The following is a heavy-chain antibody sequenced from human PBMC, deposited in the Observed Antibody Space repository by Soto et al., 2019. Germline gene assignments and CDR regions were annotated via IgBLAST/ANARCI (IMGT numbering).Heavy chain of an antibody. Sequence: PGGSLRLSCAVAGFPCSAYSMNWVRQAPGKGLEWVSYISTRSSTIYYADSVKGRCTISRDDAENSLYLQMNILRAEDAAIYYCARLICTVTSCPRHYLDYWGQRTLVTVSS. CDR3: ARLICTVTSCPRHYLDY. CDR1: GFPCSAYS. J-gene: IGHJ4*02. V-gene: IGHV3-48*01. CDR2: ISTRSSTI. D-gene: IGHD2-2*01.